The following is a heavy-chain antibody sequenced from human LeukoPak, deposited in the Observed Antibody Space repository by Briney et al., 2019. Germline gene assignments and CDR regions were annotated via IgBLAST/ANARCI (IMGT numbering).Heavy chain of an antibody. CDR3: ARVYCSSTSCFDYYDSSGYYREVVYFDY. V-gene: IGHV4-39*07. J-gene: IGHJ4*02. CDR1: GGSISSSSYY. CDR2: IYYSGST. Sequence: SETLSLTCTVSGGSISSSSYYWGWIRQPPGKGLEWIGSIYYSGSTYYNPSLKSRVTISVDTSKNQFSLKLSSVTAADTAVYCCARVYCSSTSCFDYYDSSGYYREVVYFDYWGQGTLVTVSS. D-gene: IGHD3-22*01.